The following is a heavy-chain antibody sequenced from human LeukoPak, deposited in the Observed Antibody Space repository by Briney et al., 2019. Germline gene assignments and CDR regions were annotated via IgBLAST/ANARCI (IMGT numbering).Heavy chain of an antibody. Sequence: SGTLSLTSAVYGGSFSGYYWSWIRQPPGKGLEWIGEINHSGSTNYNPSLKSRVTISVDTSKNQFSLKLSSVTAADTAVYYCARGQRPQDYDILTGYYPFDYWGQGTLVTVSS. V-gene: IGHV4-34*01. D-gene: IGHD3-9*01. J-gene: IGHJ4*02. CDR2: INHSGST. CDR3: ARGQRPQDYDILTGYYPFDY. CDR1: GGSFSGYY.